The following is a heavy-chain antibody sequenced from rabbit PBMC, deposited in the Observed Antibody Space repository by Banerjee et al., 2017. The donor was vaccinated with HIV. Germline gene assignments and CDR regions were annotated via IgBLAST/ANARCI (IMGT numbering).Heavy chain of an antibody. CDR1: GFSFSSGYD. Sequence: QQLVESGGGLVKPGASLTLTCKASGFSFSSGYDMCWVRQAPGKGLEWIACIGTGSSGNTYYASWVKGRFTISKTSSTTVTLQMTSLTAADTATYFCARSSAGGSYWNIVRLDLWGPGTLVTVS. CDR2: IGTGSSGNT. V-gene: IGHV1S40*01. D-gene: IGHD8-1*01. CDR3: ARSSAGGSYWNIVRLDL. J-gene: IGHJ3*01.